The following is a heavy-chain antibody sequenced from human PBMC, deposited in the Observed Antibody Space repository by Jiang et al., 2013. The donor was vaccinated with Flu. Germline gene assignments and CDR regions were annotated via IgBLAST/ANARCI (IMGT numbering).Heavy chain of an antibody. Sequence: QLLESGGDLVQPGGSLRLSCAASGFSFSTYAMSWVRQAPGKGLVWVSRINSDGSVTSYADSVKGRFTISRDNAKNTLYLQMNSLRAEDTAVYYCARVAVGVYYFDYWGQGSLVTVSS. CDR3: ARVAVGVYYFDY. CDR1: GFSFSTYA. CDR2: INSDGSVT. V-gene: IGHV3-74*02. J-gene: IGHJ4*02. D-gene: IGHD2-8*01.